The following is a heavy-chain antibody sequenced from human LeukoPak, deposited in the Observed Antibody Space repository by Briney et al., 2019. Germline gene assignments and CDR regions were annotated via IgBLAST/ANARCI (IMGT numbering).Heavy chain of an antibody. CDR1: GGSISSGGYS. CDR3: ARGSSGWYAPVLYFDY. D-gene: IGHD6-19*01. V-gene: IGHV4-30-2*01. J-gene: IGHJ4*02. Sequence: PSETLSLTCAVSGGSISSGGYSWSWIRQPPGKGLEWIGYIYHSGSTYYNPSLKSRVTISVDTSKNQFSLKLSSVTAADTAVYYCARGSSGWYAPVLYFDYWGQGTLVTVSS. CDR2: IYHSGST.